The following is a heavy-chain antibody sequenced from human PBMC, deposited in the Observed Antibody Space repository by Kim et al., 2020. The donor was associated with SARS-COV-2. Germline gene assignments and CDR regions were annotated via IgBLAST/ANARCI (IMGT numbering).Heavy chain of an antibody. CDR2: IYYSGST. V-gene: IGHV4-30-4*01. J-gene: IGHJ5*02. CDR3: ARALVVAATVVVLPGWFDP. Sequence: SETLSLTCTVSGGSISSGDYYWSWIRQPPGKGLEWIGYIYYSGSTYYNPSLKSRVTISVDTSKNQFSLKLSSVTAADTAVYYCARALVVAATVVVLPGWFDPWGQGTLVTVSS. CDR1: GGSISSGDYY. D-gene: IGHD2-15*01.